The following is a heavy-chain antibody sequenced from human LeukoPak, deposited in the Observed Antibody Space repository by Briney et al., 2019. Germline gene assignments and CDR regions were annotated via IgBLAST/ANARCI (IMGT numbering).Heavy chain of an antibody. J-gene: IGHJ4*02. V-gene: IGHV3-48*03. D-gene: IGHD3-22*01. CDR2: ISSSGSTI. Sequence: GGSLRLSCAASGFTFSSYEMNWVRQAPGKGLEWVSYISSSGSTIYYADSVKGRFTISRDNAKSSLYLQMNSLRAEDTAVYYCARSGDYYDSSGYWLGTTDYWGQGTLVTVSS. CDR3: ARSGDYYDSSGYWLGTTDY. CDR1: GFTFSSYE.